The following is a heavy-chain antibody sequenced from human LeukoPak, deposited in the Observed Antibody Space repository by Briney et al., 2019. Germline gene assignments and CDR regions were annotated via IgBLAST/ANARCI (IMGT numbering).Heavy chain of an antibody. CDR2: IYYSGST. CDR3: ARGSPYYDFWSGPPHFDY. Sequence: SETLSLTCTVSGGSISGYYWSWIRQPPGKGLEWIGYIYYSGSTNYNPSLKSRVTISVDTSKNQFSLKLSSVTAADTAVYYCARGSPYYDFWSGPPHFDYWGQGTLVTVSS. V-gene: IGHV4-59*01. J-gene: IGHJ4*02. D-gene: IGHD3-3*01. CDR1: GGSISGYY.